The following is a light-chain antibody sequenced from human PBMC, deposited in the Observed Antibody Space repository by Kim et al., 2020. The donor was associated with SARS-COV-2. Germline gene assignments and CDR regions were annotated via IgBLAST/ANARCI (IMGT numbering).Light chain of an antibody. V-gene: IGKV3-11*01. J-gene: IGKJ4*01. CDR1: QSVSMC. CDR3: QQHSKWPLT. CDR2: DAS. Sequence: LSRGERSTFPCRASQSVSMCLGWYQQKTGQAPRLLIYDASNRATGIPARFSGSGSGTDFTLTISSLEPEDFAVYYCQQHSKWPLTFGGGTKVDIK.